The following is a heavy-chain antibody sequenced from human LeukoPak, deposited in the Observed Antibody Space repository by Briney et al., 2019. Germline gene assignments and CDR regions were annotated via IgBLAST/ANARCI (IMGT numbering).Heavy chain of an antibody. CDR1: GGTFSSYA. D-gene: IGHD2-15*01. Sequence: GASVKVSCKASGGTFSSYAISWVRQAPGQGLEWMGGIIPIFGTANYAQKFQGRVTNTADESTSTAYMELSSLRSEDTAVYYCARGSGGSRPYYYYYYYMDVWGKGTTVTVSS. J-gene: IGHJ6*03. CDR2: IIPIFGTA. CDR3: ARGSGGSRPYYYYYYYMDV. V-gene: IGHV1-69*13.